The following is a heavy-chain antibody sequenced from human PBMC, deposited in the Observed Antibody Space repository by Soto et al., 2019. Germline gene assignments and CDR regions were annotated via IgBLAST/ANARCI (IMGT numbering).Heavy chain of an antibody. V-gene: IGHV3-23*01. CDR2: LSNSGGTT. Sequence: VQLLESGGGLVQPGGSLGLSCAGSGFTFANYAMSWVRQAPGKGLEWVSVLSNSGGTTYYADSVKGRFTISRDNFKNTPYLQLDSLRAEDTAIYYCARFEGGASGTYGLDVWGQGTTVTVSS. D-gene: IGHD3-10*01. J-gene: IGHJ6*02. CDR1: GFTFANYA. CDR3: ARFEGGASGTYGLDV.